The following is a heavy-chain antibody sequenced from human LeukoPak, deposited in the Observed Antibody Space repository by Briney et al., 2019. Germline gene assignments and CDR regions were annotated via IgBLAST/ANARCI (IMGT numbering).Heavy chain of an antibody. CDR1: GFTFSSYA. Sequence: GGSLRLSCAASGFTFSSYAMSWVRQAPGKGLEWVSAISGSGGSTYYADSVKGRFTISRDNSKNTLYLQKNSLRAEDTAVYYCAKDSSDFWSGYFNYYYYGMDVWGQGTTVTVSS. D-gene: IGHD3-3*01. J-gene: IGHJ6*02. CDR3: AKDSSDFWSGYFNYYYYGMDV. CDR2: ISGSGGST. V-gene: IGHV3-23*01.